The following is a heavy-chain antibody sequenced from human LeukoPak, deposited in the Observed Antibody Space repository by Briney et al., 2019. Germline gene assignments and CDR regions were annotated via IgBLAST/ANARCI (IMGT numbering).Heavy chain of an antibody. CDR2: IYTSGTT. CDR1: GGSISSGSYY. CDR3: ARGYSSSWFDY. Sequence: SETLSLTCTVSGGSISSGSYYWSWIRQPAGKGLEWIGRIYTSGTTNYNPSHKRRVTISVDTSKNQFSLKLSSVTAEYTAVYYCARGYSSSWFDYWGQGTLVTVSS. J-gene: IGHJ4*02. D-gene: IGHD6-13*01. V-gene: IGHV4-61*02.